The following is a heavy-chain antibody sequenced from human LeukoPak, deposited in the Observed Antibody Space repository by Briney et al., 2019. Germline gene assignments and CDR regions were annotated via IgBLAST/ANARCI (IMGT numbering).Heavy chain of an antibody. Sequence: PSETLSLTCAVYGGSFSGYYWSWIRQPPGKGLEWIGEINHSGSTNYNPSLKSRVTISVDTSKNQFSLKLSSVTAADTAVYYCARAGDCSSTSCNSWFDHWGQGTLLTVSS. J-gene: IGHJ5*02. CDR2: INHSGST. V-gene: IGHV4-34*01. CDR3: ARAGDCSSTSCNSWFDH. D-gene: IGHD2-2*01. CDR1: GGSFSGYY.